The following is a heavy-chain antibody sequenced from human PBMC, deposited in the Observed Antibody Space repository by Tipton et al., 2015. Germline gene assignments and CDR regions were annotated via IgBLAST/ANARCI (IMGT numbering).Heavy chain of an antibody. J-gene: IGHJ6*02. CDR1: GGSFSGYY. CDR2: ISYSGST. D-gene: IGHD5-24*01. Sequence: TLSLTCAVYGGSFSGYYWSWIRQPPGKGLEWIGYISYSGSTHYNPSLKSRVTISVDTSKNQFSLTLNSVTAADTAVYYCARDLEHGMDVWGQGTTVTVSS. V-gene: IGHV4-59*01. CDR3: ARDLEHGMDV.